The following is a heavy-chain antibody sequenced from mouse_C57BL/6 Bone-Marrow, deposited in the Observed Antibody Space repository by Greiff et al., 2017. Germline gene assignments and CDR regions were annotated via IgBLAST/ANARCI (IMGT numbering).Heavy chain of an antibody. CDR2: ISSGGDYI. Sequence: EVKLVESGEGLVKPGGSLKLSCAASGFTFSSYAMSWVRQTPEKRLAWVAYISSGGDYIYYADTVKGRFTISRDNARNTLYLQMSSLKSEDTAMYYCRRESYDGYLYYAMDYWGQGTSVTVSS. J-gene: IGHJ4*01. CDR3: RRESYDGYLYYAMDY. V-gene: IGHV5-9-1*02. CDR1: GFTFSSYA. D-gene: IGHD2-3*01.